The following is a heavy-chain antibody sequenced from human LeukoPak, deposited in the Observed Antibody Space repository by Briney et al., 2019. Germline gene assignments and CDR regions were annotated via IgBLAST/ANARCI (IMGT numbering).Heavy chain of an antibody. Sequence: GSLKISCKASGYSFTSYWIGWVRQMPGKGLEWMGIIYPGDSDTRYSPSFQGQVTISADKSITTAYLQWNTLKASDTAMYYCARLDRGGDPPVIDYWGQGTLVTVSS. J-gene: IGHJ4*02. CDR3: ARLDRGGDPPVIDY. CDR2: IYPGDSDT. D-gene: IGHD2-21*02. V-gene: IGHV5-51*01. CDR1: GYSFTSYW.